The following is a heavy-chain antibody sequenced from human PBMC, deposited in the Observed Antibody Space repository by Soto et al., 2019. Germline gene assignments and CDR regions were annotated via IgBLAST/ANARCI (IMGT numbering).Heavy chain of an antibody. CDR2: IYYSGST. Sequence: QLQLQESGPGLVKPSETLSLTCTVSGGSISSSSYYWGWIRQPPGKGLEWIGSIYYSGSTYYNPSLKSRVTISVDTSKNQFSLKLSTVTAADTAVYYCARRAYDFWSGWGDFDYWGQGTLVTVSS. V-gene: IGHV4-39*01. D-gene: IGHD3-3*01. J-gene: IGHJ4*02. CDR3: ARRAYDFWSGWGDFDY. CDR1: GGSISSSSYY.